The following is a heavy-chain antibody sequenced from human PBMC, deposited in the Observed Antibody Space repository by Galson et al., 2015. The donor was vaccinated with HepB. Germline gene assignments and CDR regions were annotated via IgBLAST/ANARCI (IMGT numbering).Heavy chain of an antibody. CDR1: GFTFSSYG. Sequence: SLRLSCAASGFTFSSYGMHWVRQAPGKGLEWVAVIWYDGSNKYYADSVKGRFTISRDTSKNTLYLQMNSLRAEDTAMYYCARWGDPQWELLRCDYWGQGTLVTVSS. D-gene: IGHD1-26*01. V-gene: IGHV3-33*01. CDR3: ARWGDPQWELLRCDY. J-gene: IGHJ4*02. CDR2: IWYDGSNK.